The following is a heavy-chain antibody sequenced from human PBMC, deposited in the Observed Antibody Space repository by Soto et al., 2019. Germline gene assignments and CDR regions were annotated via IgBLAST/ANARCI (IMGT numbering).Heavy chain of an antibody. V-gene: IGHV4-61*08. Sequence: SETLSLTCRVSGGSVGTGAYYWSWIRQPPGKGLEWIGYTLYSGSPNYNPSLQSLQSRVTISVDTSRNQFSLRLTSVTAADTALYYCARHDYYHRTFDIWGQGTLVTVSS. CDR1: GGSVGTGAYY. CDR2: TLYSGSP. J-gene: IGHJ3*02. D-gene: IGHD3-9*01. CDR3: ARHDYYHRTFDI.